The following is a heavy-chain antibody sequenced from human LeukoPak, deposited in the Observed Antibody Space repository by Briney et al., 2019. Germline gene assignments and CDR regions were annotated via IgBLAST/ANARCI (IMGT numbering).Heavy chain of an antibody. CDR1: GGSISSYY. CDR3: ARVGPTYYDILTGSIREGHYFDY. V-gene: IGHV4-59*01. J-gene: IGHJ4*02. D-gene: IGHD3-9*01. CDR2: IYYSGST. Sequence: SETLSLTCTVSGGSISSYYWSWIRQPPGKGLEWVGYIYYSGSTNYNPSLKSRVTISVDTSKNQFSLKLSSVTAADTAVYYCARVGPTYYDILTGSIREGHYFDYWGQGTLVTVSS.